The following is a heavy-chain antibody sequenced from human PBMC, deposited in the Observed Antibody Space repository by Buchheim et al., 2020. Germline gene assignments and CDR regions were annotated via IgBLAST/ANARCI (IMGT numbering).Heavy chain of an antibody. CDR2: MYTSGST. CDR3: ARLPYYYDSSGFYEDV. Sequence: QVQLQESGPGLVKPSQTLSLTCTVPGGSISSGSYYWSWIRQPAGKGLEWIGRMYTSGSTNYNLSLKSRVTISVDPSKNQFSLKLSSVTAADTAVYYCARLPYYYDSSGFYEDVWGQGTT. V-gene: IGHV4-61*02. J-gene: IGHJ6*02. CDR1: GGSISSGSYY. D-gene: IGHD3-22*01.